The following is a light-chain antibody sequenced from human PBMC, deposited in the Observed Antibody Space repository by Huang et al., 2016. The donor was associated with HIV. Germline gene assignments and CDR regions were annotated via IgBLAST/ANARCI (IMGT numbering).Light chain of an antibody. J-gene: IGKJ5*01. CDR3: QQRKYWPPIT. CDR2: DAS. Sequence: ETVLTQSPATLSLSPGERATLSCRASQSVNSYLAWYQQKPGQTPRLLIYDASNRATGIPARFSGSGSGTDFTLTSSSLEPEDFAVYYCQQRKYWPPITFGQGTRLEIK. V-gene: IGKV3-11*01. CDR1: QSVNSY.